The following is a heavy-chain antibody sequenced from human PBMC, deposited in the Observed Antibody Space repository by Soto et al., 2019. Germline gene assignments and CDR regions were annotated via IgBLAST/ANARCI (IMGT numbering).Heavy chain of an antibody. CDR3: DRSGSDYSYFDY. CDR2: IGGSDGRT. Sequence: EVQLLESGGGLVQPGGYLRLSCSAAGFTFTNYAMRWFRQAPGKGLEWSSTIGGSDGRTYYADSVKGRVTISKDNSKNTLYLQIKTLAAEHKAIYYCDRSGSDYSYFDYWGQGTMVTVSS. D-gene: IGHD3-16*01. CDR1: GFTFTNYA. V-gene: IGHV3-23*01. J-gene: IGHJ4*02.